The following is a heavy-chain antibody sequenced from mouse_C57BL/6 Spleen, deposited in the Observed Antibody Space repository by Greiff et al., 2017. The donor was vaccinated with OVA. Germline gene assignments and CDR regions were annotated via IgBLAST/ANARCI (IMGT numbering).Heavy chain of an antibody. D-gene: IGHD1-1*01. J-gene: IGHJ4*01. CDR3: ARGGITTVLDY. CDR1: GYSFTDYN. Sequence: EVQGVESGPELVKPGASVKISCKASGYSFTDYNMNWVKQSNGQSLEWIGVINPNYGTTSYNQKFKGKATLTVDQSSSTAYMQLNILTSEDSAVYYGARGGITTVLDYWGQGTSVTVSS. V-gene: IGHV1-39*01. CDR2: INPNYGTT.